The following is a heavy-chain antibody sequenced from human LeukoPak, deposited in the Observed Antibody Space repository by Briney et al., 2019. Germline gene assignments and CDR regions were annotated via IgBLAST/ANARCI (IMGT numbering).Heavy chain of an antibody. J-gene: IGHJ4*02. V-gene: IGHV3-30*18. CDR2: ISYDGSNK. CDR1: GFTFSSYG. CDR3: AKDPRQGDYAYLDY. D-gene: IGHD4-17*01. Sequence: PGGSLRLSCAASGFTFSSYGMHWVRQAPGKGLEWVAVISYDGSNKYYADSVKGRFTISRDNSKNTLYLQMNSLRAEDTAVYYCAKDPRQGDYAYLDYWGQGTLVTVSS.